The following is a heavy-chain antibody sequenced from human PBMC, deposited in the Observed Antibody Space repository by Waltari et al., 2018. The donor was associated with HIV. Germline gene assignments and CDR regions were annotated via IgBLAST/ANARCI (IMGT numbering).Heavy chain of an antibody. CDR3: AREGARMTTMIYYYYGMDV. D-gene: IGHD4-4*01. J-gene: IGHJ6*02. CDR1: GYTFTGYY. Sequence: QVQLVQSGAEVKKPGASVKVSCKASGYTFTGYYMPWVRQAPGQGLECMGRINPNSGGTNYAQQFQGRVTMTRDTSISTAYMELSRLRSDDTAMYYCAREGARMTTMIYYYYGMDVWGQGTTVTVSS. V-gene: IGHV1-2*06. CDR2: INPNSGGT.